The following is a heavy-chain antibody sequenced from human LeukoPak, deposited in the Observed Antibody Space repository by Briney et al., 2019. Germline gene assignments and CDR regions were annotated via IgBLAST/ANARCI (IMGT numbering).Heavy chain of an antibody. V-gene: IGHV3-23*01. J-gene: IGHJ4*02. D-gene: IGHD1-26*01. CDR1: GFTFEKYV. CDR2: IYGSGVSI. Sequence: GGSLRLSCVASGFTFEKYVMNWVRQAPGKGLEWLATIYGSGVSISYADSVKGRFTISRDNSNNTLYLQMNSLRAEDTAMCFCAKDLGWELPAEAYWGQGILVTVSS. CDR3: AKDLGWELPAEAY.